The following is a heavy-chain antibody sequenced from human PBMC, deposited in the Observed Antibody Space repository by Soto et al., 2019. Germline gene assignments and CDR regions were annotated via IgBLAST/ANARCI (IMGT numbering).Heavy chain of an antibody. CDR1: GHTFTSYD. J-gene: IGHJ5*02. Sequence: ASVKVSCKASGHTFTSYDISWVRQAPGQGLNWMGWIIAYNGNTNYAQKFQGRVTMTTDTSTSTAYMELRSLGSDVTVMYYCVGCSGGSCLNWFGPWGQGTLVTVSS. CDR2: IIAYNGNT. D-gene: IGHD2-15*01. V-gene: IGHV1-18*01. CDR3: VGCSGGSCLNWFGP.